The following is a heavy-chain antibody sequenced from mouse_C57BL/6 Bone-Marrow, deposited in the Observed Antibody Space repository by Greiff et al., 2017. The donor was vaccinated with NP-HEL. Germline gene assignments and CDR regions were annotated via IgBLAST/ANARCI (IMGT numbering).Heavy chain of an antibody. CDR2: INPGSGGT. Sequence: VQLQQSGAELVRPGTSVKVSCKASGYAFTNYLIEWVKQRPGQGLEWIGVINPGSGGTNYNGKFKGKATLTADKSSSTAYMQPSSLTSEDSAVYFCARVKVWGYWYFDVWGTGTTVTVSS. CDR1: GYAFTNYL. J-gene: IGHJ1*03. CDR3: ARVKVWGYWYFDV. V-gene: IGHV1-54*01.